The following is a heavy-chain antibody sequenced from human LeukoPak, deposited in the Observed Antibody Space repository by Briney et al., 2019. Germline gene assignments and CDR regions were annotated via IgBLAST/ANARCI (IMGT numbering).Heavy chain of an antibody. Sequence: GGSLRLSCAASGFTFDDYGMSWVRQAPGKGLEWVSGINWNGGSTGYADSVKGRFTISRDNAENSLYLQMNSLRAEDTALYHCARDYYGSGDYYFDYWGQGTLVTVSS. V-gene: IGHV3-20*01. J-gene: IGHJ4*02. CDR2: INWNGGST. CDR3: ARDYYGSGDYYFDY. CDR1: GFTFDDYG. D-gene: IGHD3-10*01.